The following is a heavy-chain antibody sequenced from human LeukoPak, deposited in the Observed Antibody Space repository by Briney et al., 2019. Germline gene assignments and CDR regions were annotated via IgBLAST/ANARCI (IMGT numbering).Heavy chain of an antibody. J-gene: IGHJ4*02. CDR2: ISVSGNT. V-gene: IGHV3-23*01. CDR3: AGGVTIVRGTSKHFDY. D-gene: IGHD3-10*01. Sequence: GGSLRLSCAASGFTLSSYAMSWVRQAPGKGLEWVSAISVSGNTYHADSVKGRFTISRDSSKNTLYLQMNRLRAEDTAVYYCAGGVTIVRGTSKHFDYWGQGTLVTVSS. CDR1: GFTLSSYA.